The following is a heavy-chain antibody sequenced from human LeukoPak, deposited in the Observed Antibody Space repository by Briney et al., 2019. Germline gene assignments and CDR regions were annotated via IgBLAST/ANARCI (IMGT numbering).Heavy chain of an antibody. CDR2: ISNSGST. D-gene: IGHD1-26*01. V-gene: IGHV4-59*01. J-gene: IGHJ6*03. CDR1: VGSISNVY. Sequence: SETLSLTRSVSVGSISNVYWSCVTQPPGKELEWIGYISNSGSTDYNPSLQSRVTISVDTSKNQISLKLSSVTAADTAVYYCARGGKTWDDYYYRDVWGKGTTVTVSS. CDR3: ARGGKTWDDYYYRDV.